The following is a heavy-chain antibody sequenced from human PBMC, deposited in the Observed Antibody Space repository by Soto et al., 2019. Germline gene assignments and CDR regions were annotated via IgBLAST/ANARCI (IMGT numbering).Heavy chain of an antibody. CDR3: ARHMGDIVVVPAAATFDY. V-gene: IGHV4-39*01. D-gene: IGHD2-2*01. CDR2: IYYSGST. Sequence: SETLSLTCTVSGGSISSSSYYWGWIRQPPGKGLEWIGSIYYSGSTYYNPSLKSRVTISVDTSKNQFSLKLSSVTAADTAVYYCARHMGDIVVVPAAATFDYWGQGTLVTVSS. J-gene: IGHJ4*02. CDR1: GGSISSSSYY.